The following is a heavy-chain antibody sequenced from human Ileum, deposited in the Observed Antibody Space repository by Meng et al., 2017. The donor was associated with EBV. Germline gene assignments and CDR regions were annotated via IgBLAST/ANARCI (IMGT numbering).Heavy chain of an antibody. CDR3: ARDSSSSAYSPFDY. D-gene: IGHD3-22*01. Sequence: VQRPTTCPGLVKPPHTLSLTCAISGDSVSSNSAAWNWIRQSPSRGLEWLGRTYYRSKWYNDYAVSVKSRITINPDTSKNQFSLQLNSVTPEDTAVYYCARDSSSSAYSPFDYWGQGTLVTVSS. CDR2: TYYRSKWYN. CDR1: GDSVSSNSAA. J-gene: IGHJ4*02. V-gene: IGHV6-1*01.